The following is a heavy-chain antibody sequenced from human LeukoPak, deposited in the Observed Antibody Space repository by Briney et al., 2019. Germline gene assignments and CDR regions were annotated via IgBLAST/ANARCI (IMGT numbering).Heavy chain of an antibody. D-gene: IGHD5-18*01. Sequence: GGSPRLSCAASGFTFSDYDMHWVRQATGKGLEWVSAIGTAGDTYYTGSVKGRFTISRDNAKNSLYLQMNSLRAEDTAVYYCARDVDTAMVGIWGQGTMVTVSS. V-gene: IGHV3-13*01. CDR1: GFTFSDYD. CDR2: IGTAGDT. J-gene: IGHJ3*02. CDR3: ARDVDTAMVGI.